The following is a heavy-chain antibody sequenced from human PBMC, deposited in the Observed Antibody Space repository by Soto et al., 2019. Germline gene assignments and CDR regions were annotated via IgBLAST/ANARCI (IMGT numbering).Heavy chain of an antibody. J-gene: IGHJ6*02. D-gene: IGHD6-13*01. Sequence: PGGSLRLSCAASGFTFSSYGMHWVRQAPGKGLEWVAVIWYDGSNKYYADSVKGRFTISRDNSKNTLYLQMNSLRAEDTAVYYCARDQSGAAAVFPAGMDVWGQGTTVTVSS. CDR1: GFTFSSYG. CDR3: ARDQSGAAAVFPAGMDV. V-gene: IGHV3-33*01. CDR2: IWYDGSNK.